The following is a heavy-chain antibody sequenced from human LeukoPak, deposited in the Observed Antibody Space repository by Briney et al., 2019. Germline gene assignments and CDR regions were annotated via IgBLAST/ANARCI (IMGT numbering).Heavy chain of an antibody. Sequence: GGSLRLSCAASGFTFSSYWMHWVRQAPGKGLVWVSRINSDGSSTTYADSVKGRFTISRDNAKNTLYLQMNSLRAEDTAVYYCARRTGTTIYSAFDIWGQGTMVTVSS. V-gene: IGHV3-74*01. CDR3: ARRTGTTIYSAFDI. J-gene: IGHJ3*02. CDR2: INSDGSST. D-gene: IGHD1-1*01. CDR1: GFTFSSYW.